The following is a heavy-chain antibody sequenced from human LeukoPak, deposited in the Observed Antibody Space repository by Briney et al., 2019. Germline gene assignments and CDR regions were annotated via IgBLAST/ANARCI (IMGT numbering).Heavy chain of an antibody. CDR3: AKDLTGFCSGGSCHGGVDY. J-gene: IGHJ4*02. V-gene: IGHV3-23*01. D-gene: IGHD2-15*01. Sequence: GSLRLSCAASGFTFSSYAMSWVRQAPGKGLEWVSGIDSVKGRFTTSRDISKNTLYVQMNSLRAEDTAVYYCAKDLTGFCSGGSCHGGVDYWGQGTLVTVSS. CDR2: I. CDR1: GFTFSSYA.